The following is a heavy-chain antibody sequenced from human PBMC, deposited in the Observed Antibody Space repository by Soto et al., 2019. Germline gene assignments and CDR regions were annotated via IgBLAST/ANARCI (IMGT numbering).Heavy chain of an antibody. CDR1: GASISGYH. D-gene: IGHD2-2*03. V-gene: IGHV4-59*08. CDR2: IYYTGST. J-gene: IGHJ5*02. Sequence: SETLSLTCTVSGASISGYHWSWIRQPPGKGLEWIGYIYYTGSTNYNPSLKSRVAMSVDTSKNQFSLKLNSVTAADTAVYYCARAMDIGMASKDNWFDPWGQGTLVTVSS. CDR3: ARAMDIGMASKDNWFDP.